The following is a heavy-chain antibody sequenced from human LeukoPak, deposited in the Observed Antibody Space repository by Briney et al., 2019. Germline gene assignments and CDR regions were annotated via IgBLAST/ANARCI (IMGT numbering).Heavy chain of an antibody. CDR2: ISSSSSYI. V-gene: IGHV3-21*01. CDR3: ARDQGGAAADH. J-gene: IGHJ4*02. CDR1: GFTFSSYS. D-gene: IGHD6-13*01. Sequence: GGSLRLSCAASGFTFSSYSMNWVRKAPGKGLEWVSSISSSSSYIYYADSVKGRFTISRDNAKNSLYLQMNSLRAEDTAVYYCARDQGGAAADHWGQGTLVTVSS.